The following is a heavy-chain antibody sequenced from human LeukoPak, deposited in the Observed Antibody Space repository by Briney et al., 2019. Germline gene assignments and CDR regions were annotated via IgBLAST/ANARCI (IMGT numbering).Heavy chain of an antibody. CDR2: ISSSGSTI. CDR3: ARGRFPDLLTGYRAEYFQH. D-gene: IGHD3/OR15-3a*01. Sequence: PGRSLRLSCAASGFTFSSYGMLWVRQAPGKVLEWVSYISSSGSTIYYADSVKGRFTISRDNAKNSLYLQMNSLRAEDTAVYYCARGRFPDLLTGYRAEYFQHWGQGSLVTVSS. V-gene: IGHV3-48*04. J-gene: IGHJ1*01. CDR1: GFTFSSYG.